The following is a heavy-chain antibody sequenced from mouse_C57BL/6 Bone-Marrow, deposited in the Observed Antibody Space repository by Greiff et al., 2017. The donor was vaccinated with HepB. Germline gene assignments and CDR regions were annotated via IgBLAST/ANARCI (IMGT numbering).Heavy chain of an antibody. V-gene: IGHV1-81*01. Sequence: QVQLKESGADLVRPGASVKLSCKASGYTFTSYGISWVKQRTGQGLEWIGEICPRGGNTYYNEKFKGKATLTADKSSSTMFMGLRSLTSEDSAVYFCAMDGDTTVVEGIAYWGQGTLVTVSA. CDR1: GYTFTSYG. CDR2: ICPRGGNT. J-gene: IGHJ3*01. CDR3: AMDGDTTVVEGIAY. D-gene: IGHD1-1*01.